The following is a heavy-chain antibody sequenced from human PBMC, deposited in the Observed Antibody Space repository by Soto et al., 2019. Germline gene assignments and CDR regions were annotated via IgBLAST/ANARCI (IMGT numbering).Heavy chain of an antibody. CDR3: ARALYCSGGSCTGTLNWFDP. D-gene: IGHD2-15*01. Sequence: SVKVSCKASGGTFSSYAISWVRQAPGQGLEWMGGIIPIFGTANYAQKFQGRVTNTADESTSTAYMELSSLRSEDTAVYYCARALYCSGGSCTGTLNWFDPWGQGTLVTVSS. CDR1: GGTFSSYA. J-gene: IGHJ5*02. V-gene: IGHV1-69*13. CDR2: IIPIFGTA.